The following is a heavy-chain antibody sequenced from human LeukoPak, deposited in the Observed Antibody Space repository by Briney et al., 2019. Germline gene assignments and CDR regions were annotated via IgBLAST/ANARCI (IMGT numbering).Heavy chain of an antibody. V-gene: IGHV3-48*01. CDR3: ATRLCSIAACRASSYKCMDD. J-gene: IGHJ6*04. D-gene: IGHD2-2*01. CDR1: GFSFISYP. Sequence: PGGSLRLSCAGSGFSFISYPMNWVRQAPGKGLEWISYISKSGDDIYYADSVKGRFTISRDNAKNSVHLQMNSLRAEDTAVYYCATRLCSIAACRASSYKCMDDWGKGTTVTVSS. CDR2: ISKSGDDI.